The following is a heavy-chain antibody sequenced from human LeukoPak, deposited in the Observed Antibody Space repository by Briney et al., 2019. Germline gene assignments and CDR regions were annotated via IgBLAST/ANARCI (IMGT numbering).Heavy chain of an antibody. CDR3: ASGNYESSGS. J-gene: IGHJ5*02. CDR1: GVTFSSYA. Sequence: GGSLRLSCAASGVTFSSYAMSCVRQAPGKGLVWVSRINSDGSSSSYADSVKGRFTISRGNAKNTLYLQMNSLRAEDTAVYYYASGNYESSGSWGQGTLVTVSS. V-gene: IGHV3-74*01. CDR2: INSDGSSS. D-gene: IGHD3-22*01.